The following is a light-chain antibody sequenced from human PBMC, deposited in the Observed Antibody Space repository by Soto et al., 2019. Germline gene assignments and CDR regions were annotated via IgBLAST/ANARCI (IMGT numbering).Light chain of an antibody. CDR1: NIGVKS. V-gene: IGLV3-21*02. CDR2: DDS. CDR3: CSYAGSYTLV. Sequence: SYELTQPPSVSVAPGQTAKITCGGENIGVKSVNWYLQKPGQAPVLVVYDDSDRPSGIPERFSGSNSNDGATLTISRVEAGDEADYSCCSYAGSYTLVFGGGTKLTVL. J-gene: IGLJ2*01.